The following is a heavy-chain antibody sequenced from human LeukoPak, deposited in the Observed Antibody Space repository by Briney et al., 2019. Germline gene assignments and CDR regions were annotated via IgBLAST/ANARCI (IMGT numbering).Heavy chain of an antibody. V-gene: IGHV3-30*02. CDR2: IRYDGSNK. J-gene: IGHJ6*03. D-gene: IGHD6-13*01. Sequence: GGSLRLSCAASGFTFSSYGMHWVRQAPGKGLEWVAFIRYDGSNKYYADSVKGRFTISRDNSKNTLYVQMNSLRAEDTAVYYCAKEGYSKGYYSYYYMDVWGKGTTVTVSS. CDR1: GFTFSSYG. CDR3: AKEGYSKGYYSYYYMDV.